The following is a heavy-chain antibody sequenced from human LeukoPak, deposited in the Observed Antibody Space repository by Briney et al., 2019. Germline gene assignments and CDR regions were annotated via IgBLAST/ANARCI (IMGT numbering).Heavy chain of an antibody. J-gene: IGHJ4*02. D-gene: IGHD6-13*01. Sequence: GGSLRLSCAASGFTFSSYAMSWVRQAPGKGLEWVSAISGSGGSTYYADSVKGRFTISRDNSKITLYLQMNSLRAEDTAVYYCAKVPALRVGSSWYFGDWGQGTLVTVSS. CDR1: GFTFSSYA. V-gene: IGHV3-23*01. CDR2: ISGSGGST. CDR3: AKVPALRVGSSWYFGD.